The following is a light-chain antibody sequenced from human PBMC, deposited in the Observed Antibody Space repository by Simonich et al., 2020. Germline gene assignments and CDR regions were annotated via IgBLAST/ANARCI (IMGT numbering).Light chain of an antibody. Sequence: DIVMTQSPDSLAVSLGERATINCKSSQSVLYSSNNKNYLAWYQQKPGQPPKLLIYWASTLESRVPDRFSGSGSGTDFTLPISSLQAEDVAVYYCQQYYSTPWTFGQGTKVEIK. CDR3: QQYYSTPWT. CDR2: WAS. CDR1: QSVLYSSNNKNY. V-gene: IGKV4-1*01. J-gene: IGKJ1*01.